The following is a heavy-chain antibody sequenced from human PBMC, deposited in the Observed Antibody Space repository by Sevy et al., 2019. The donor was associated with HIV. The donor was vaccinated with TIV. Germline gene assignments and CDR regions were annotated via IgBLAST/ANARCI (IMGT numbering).Heavy chain of an antibody. CDR3: AVVKAYCSGGSGYSTMGVDV. V-gene: IGHV3-21*01. D-gene: IGHD2-15*01. CDR1: GFTFSTYS. J-gene: IGHJ6*02. CDR2: ISSSSNYI. Sequence: GGSLRLSCAVSGFTFSTYSMTWVRQAPGKGLEWVSSISSSSNYIYYPDSVKGRFTISRDNAKNSLYLQMNSLRAEDTAVYYWAVVKAYCSGGSGYSTMGVDVWGQGTTVTVSS.